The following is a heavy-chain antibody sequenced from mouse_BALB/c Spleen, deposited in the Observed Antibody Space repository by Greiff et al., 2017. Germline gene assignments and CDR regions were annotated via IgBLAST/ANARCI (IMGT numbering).Heavy chain of an antibody. CDR3: AKTVGVDWYFDV. V-gene: IGHV1-14*01. Sequence: EVQLQESGPELVKPGASVKMSCKASGYTFTSYVMHWVKQKPGQGLEWIGYINPYNDGTKYNEKFKGKATLTSDKSSSTAYMELSSLTSEDSAVYYCAKTVGVDWYFDVWGAGTTVTVSS. D-gene: IGHD1-1*01. CDR2: INPYNDGT. J-gene: IGHJ1*01. CDR1: GYTFTSYV.